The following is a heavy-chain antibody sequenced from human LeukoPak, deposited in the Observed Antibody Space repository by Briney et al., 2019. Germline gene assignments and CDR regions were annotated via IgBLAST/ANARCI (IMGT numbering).Heavy chain of an antibody. J-gene: IGHJ1*01. V-gene: IGHV3-21*04. CDR1: GFTFSSYS. D-gene: IGHD6-13*01. CDR2: ISSSSSYI. CDR3: AKGPSRCIGAAYLKH. Sequence: GGSLRLSCAASGFTFSSYSMNWVRQAPGKGLEWVSAISSSSSYIYYADSVKGRFTISRDNSKNTLYLQVNSLRAEDTAVYYCAKGPSRCIGAAYLKHWGQGP.